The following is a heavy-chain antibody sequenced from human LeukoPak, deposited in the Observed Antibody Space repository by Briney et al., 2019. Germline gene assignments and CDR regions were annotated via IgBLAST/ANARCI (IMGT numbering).Heavy chain of an antibody. CDR3: ARVLYSGYDGWFDP. D-gene: IGHD5-12*01. CDR1: GGSISSYY. V-gene: IGHV4-59*01. CDR2: IYYSGST. Sequence: NPSETLSLTCTVSGGSISSYYWSWIRQPPGKGLEWIGYIYYSGSTNYNPSLKSRVTISVDTSKNQFSLKLSTVTAADTAVYYCARVLYSGYDGWFDPWGQGTLVTVSS. J-gene: IGHJ5*02.